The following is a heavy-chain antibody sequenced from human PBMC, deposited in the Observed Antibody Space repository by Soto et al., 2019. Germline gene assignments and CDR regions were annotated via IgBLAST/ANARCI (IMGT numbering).Heavy chain of an antibody. D-gene: IGHD3-10*01. J-gene: IGHJ6*02. CDR3: TTEMVRGVIMTYYYYGMDV. V-gene: IGHV3-15*07. CDR1: GFTFSNAW. Sequence: GGSLRLSCAASGFTFSNAWMNWVRQAPGKGLEWVGRIKSKTDGGTTDYAAPVKGRFTISRDDSKNTLYLQMNSLKTEDTAVYYCTTEMVRGVIMTYYYYGMDVWGQGTTVTVSS. CDR2: IKSKTDGGTT.